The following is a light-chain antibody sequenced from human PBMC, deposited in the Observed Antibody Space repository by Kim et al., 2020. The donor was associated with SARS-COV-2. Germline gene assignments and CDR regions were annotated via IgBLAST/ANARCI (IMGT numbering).Light chain of an antibody. J-gene: IGLJ1*01. Sequence: SYELTQPPSVSVAPGKTARITCGGNDIGSKSVHWYQQKPGQAPVLVILYDSDRPSGIPERFSASNSGNTATLTISRVEAGDEADFYCQVWDSSGDHPYVFGTGTKVTVL. CDR1: DIGSKS. CDR3: QVWDSSGDHPYV. V-gene: IGLV3-21*04. CDR2: YDS.